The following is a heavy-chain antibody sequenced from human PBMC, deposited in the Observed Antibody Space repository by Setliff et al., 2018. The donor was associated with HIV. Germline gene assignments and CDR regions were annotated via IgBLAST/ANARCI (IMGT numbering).Heavy chain of an antibody. D-gene: IGHD6-25*01. Sequence: KPSETLSLTCIVSGGSISSSSYYWGWIRQPPGKGLEWIGTVYYSGSTYYNPSLKSRVTISVDTSENQFSLKLSSVTAADTAVYYCARGLDSAKIHYWGQGVLVTVSS. CDR3: ARGLDSAKIHY. CDR2: VYYSGST. J-gene: IGHJ4*02. V-gene: IGHV4-39*07. CDR1: GGSISSSSYY.